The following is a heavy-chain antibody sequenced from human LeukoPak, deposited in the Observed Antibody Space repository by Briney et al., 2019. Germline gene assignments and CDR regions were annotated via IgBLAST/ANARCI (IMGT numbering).Heavy chain of an antibody. V-gene: IGHV3-13*01. CDR1: GFTFSRYD. Sequence: GGSLRLSCAASGFTFSRYDMHWVRQATGKGLEWVSAIGTGGDTYYPASVKGRFTIARENAKISLYLQMNSLRVEDTAVYYCVRQGTPHGNFDYWGQGTLVTVSS. CDR3: VRQGTPHGNFDY. CDR2: IGTGGDT. J-gene: IGHJ4*02. D-gene: IGHD1/OR15-1a*01.